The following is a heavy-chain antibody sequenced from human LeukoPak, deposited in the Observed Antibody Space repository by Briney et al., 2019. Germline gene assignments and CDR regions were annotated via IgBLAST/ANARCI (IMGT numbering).Heavy chain of an antibody. V-gene: IGHV3-21*01. Sequence: GGSLSLSCTASESTFSSFPMSWVRQAPGRGLEWISSISSSGSLIYYADSLKGRFTVSRDNANNSLYVQMNSLRAEDTALYYCAKIGVSGQWYFDLWGRGTLVTVSS. D-gene: IGHD5/OR15-5a*01. CDR2: ISSSGSLI. J-gene: IGHJ2*01. CDR3: AKIGVSGQWYFDL. CDR1: ESTFSSFP.